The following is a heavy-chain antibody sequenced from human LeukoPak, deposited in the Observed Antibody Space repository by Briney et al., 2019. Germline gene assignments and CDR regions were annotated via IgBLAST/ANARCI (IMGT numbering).Heavy chain of an antibody. Sequence: GGSLRLSCAASRFTFSSFAMSWVRQAPGKGLEWVSAISGGGGSTYYAASVKGRFTISRDNSKNTLYLRMNSLRAEDTALYYCARDGSYDYWGQGTLVIVSS. CDR3: ARDGSYDY. CDR2: ISGGGGST. CDR1: RFTFSSFA. V-gene: IGHV3-23*01. J-gene: IGHJ4*02.